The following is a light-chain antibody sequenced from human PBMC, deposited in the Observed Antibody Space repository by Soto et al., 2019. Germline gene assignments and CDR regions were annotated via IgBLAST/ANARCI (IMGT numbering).Light chain of an antibody. J-gene: IGKJ2*01. CDR1: QGISYY. Sequence: DIQMTQSPSSLSASVGDRVTITCRASQGISYYLAWYQQKPGKVPKLLIYAASTLQSGVPSRFSGSGSGTDFTLTISSLQPEDVATYYCQKYNSAPHTFGQGTKLEIK. CDR3: QKYNSAPHT. V-gene: IGKV1-27*01. CDR2: AAS.